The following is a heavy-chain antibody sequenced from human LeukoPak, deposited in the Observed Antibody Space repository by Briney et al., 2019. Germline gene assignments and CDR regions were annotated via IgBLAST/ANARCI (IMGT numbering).Heavy chain of an antibody. D-gene: IGHD6-13*01. V-gene: IGHV4-59*08. CDR3: ARHGVAAAGFTRNHWYFDL. CDR2: SYYSGST. CDR1: GGSISSYY. J-gene: IGHJ2*01. Sequence: SETLSLTCTVSGGSISSYYWSCIRQPPGKGLEWIGYSYYSGSTNYNPSLKSRVTISVDTSKNQFSLKLSSVTAADTAVYYCARHGVAAAGFTRNHWYFDLWGRGTLVTVSS.